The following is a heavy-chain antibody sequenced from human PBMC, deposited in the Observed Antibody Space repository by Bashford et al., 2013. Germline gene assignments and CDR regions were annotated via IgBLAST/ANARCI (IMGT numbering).Heavy chain of an antibody. J-gene: IGHJ3*02. V-gene: IGHV3-72*01. Sequence: VRQAPGKGLEWVAHSRNKAYRYTTEYAASVKGRFTVSRDDSKNSLYLQMNSLKTEDTAVYYCARDRNFAFDIWGQGTMVTVSS. CDR3: ARDRNFAFDI. D-gene: IGHD1-14*01. CDR2: SRNKAYRYTT.